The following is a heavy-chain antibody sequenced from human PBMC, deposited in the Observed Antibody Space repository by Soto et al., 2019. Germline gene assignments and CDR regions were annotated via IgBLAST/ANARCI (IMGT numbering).Heavy chain of an antibody. CDR3: YYFGSGTSLFDP. V-gene: IGHV3-15*01. CDR2: IKSNTDGGTT. Sequence: GGSLRLSCAASGFPFVNAWMSWVRQAPGKGLEWVGRIKSNTDGGTTDYAAPVKGRFTISRDDPKDTLYLQMDSLKSEYTAVYYCYYFGSGTSLFDPWSQGTLVTVSS. CDR1: GFPFVNAW. J-gene: IGHJ5*02. D-gene: IGHD3-10*01.